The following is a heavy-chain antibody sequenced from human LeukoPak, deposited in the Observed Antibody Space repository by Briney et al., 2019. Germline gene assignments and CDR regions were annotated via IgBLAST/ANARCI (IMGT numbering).Heavy chain of an antibody. CDR1: GFTFSNYS. J-gene: IGHJ4*02. Sequence: GGSLRLSCAASGFTFSNYSMNWVRQAPGKGLEWVSYISSSSSNIYYADSVKGRFTISRDNAKNSLYLQMNSLRAEDTAVYYCARGTLGWGYTYGLYYFDYWGQGTLVTVSS. D-gene: IGHD5-18*01. CDR3: ARGTLGWGYTYGLYYFDY. CDR2: ISSSSSNI. V-gene: IGHV3-48*04.